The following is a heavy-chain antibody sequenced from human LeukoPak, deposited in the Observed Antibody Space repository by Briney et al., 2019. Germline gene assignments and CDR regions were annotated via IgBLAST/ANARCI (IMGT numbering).Heavy chain of an antibody. V-gene: IGHV4-59*01. Sequence: SETLSLTCTVSGGSISNYYWSWIRQPPGKGLEWIGYTYYSGSANYNPSLKSRVTISVDTSKNHFSLKLTSVTAADTAVYYCARSPLHCSTCIFDYWGQGTLVTVSS. D-gene: IGHD6-13*01. CDR3: ARSPLHCSTCIFDY. J-gene: IGHJ4*02. CDR2: TYYSGSA. CDR1: GGSISNYY.